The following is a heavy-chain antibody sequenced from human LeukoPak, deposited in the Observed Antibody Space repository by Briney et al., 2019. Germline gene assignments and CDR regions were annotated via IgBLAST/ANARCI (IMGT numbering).Heavy chain of an antibody. CDR3: ARGEWGYCSSTSCPVPDAFDI. CDR2: ISYDGSNK. J-gene: IGHJ3*02. D-gene: IGHD2-2*01. V-gene: IGHV3-30-3*01. Sequence: PGRSLRLSCAASGFTFSSYAMHWVRQAPGKGLEWVAVISYDGSNKYYADSVKGRFTISRDNSKNTLYLQMNSLRAEDTAVYYCARGEWGYCSSTSCPVPDAFDIWGQGTMVTASS. CDR1: GFTFSSYA.